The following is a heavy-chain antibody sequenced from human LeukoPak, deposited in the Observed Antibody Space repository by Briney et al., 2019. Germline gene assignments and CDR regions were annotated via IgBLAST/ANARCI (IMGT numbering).Heavy chain of an antibody. D-gene: IGHD2-15*01. Sequence: SETLSLTCTVSGGSISSSSYYWGWIRQPPGKGLEWIGSIYYSGSTYYNPSLKSRVTMSVDTSKNQFSLKLSSATAADTAVYYCAREVVAVKWFDPWGQGTLVTDSS. CDR2: IYYSGST. CDR1: GGSISSSSYY. V-gene: IGHV4-39*02. CDR3: AREVVAVKWFDP. J-gene: IGHJ5*02.